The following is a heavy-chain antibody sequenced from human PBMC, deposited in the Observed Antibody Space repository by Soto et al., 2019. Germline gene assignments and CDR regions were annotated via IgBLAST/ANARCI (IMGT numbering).Heavy chain of an antibody. V-gene: IGHV3-30-3*01. CDR1: GFTFSSYA. CDR3: ARSKGIAAAGTGYYYGMDV. CDR2: ISYDGSNK. D-gene: IGHD6-13*01. J-gene: IGHJ6*02. Sequence: GGSLRLSCAASGFTFSSYAMHWVRQAPGKGLEWVAVISYDGSNKYYADSVKGRFTISRDNSKNTLYLQMNSLRAEDTAVYYCARSKGIAAAGTGYYYGMDVWGQGTTVTVSS.